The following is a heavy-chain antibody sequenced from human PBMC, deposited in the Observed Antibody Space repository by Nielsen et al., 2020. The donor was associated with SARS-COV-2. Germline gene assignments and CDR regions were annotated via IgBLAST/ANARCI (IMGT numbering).Heavy chain of an antibody. D-gene: IGHD1-26*01. CDR3: AKPDVGATFSDAFDI. V-gene: IGHV3-30*18. J-gene: IGHJ3*02. CDR2: ISYDGSNK. Sequence: RGSLRLSCAASGFTFSSYGMHWVRQAPGKGLEWVAVISYDGSNKYYADSVKGRFTISRDNSKNTLYLQMNSLRAEDTAVYYCAKPDVGATFSDAFDIWGQGTMVTVSS. CDR1: GFTFSSYG.